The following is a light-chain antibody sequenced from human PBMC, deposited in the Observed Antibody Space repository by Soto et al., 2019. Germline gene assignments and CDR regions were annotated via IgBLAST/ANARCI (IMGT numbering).Light chain of an antibody. J-gene: IGLJ2*01. CDR1: SSNIGSNT. CDR3: AAWDDSLNGPG. CDR2: SNN. Sequence: QSALTQPPSASGTPGQRVTISCSGSSSNIGSNTVNWYQQLPGTAPKLLIYSNNQRPSGVPDRFSGSKSGTSASLAISGLQSEDEADYYCAAWDDSLNGPGFGGGTNLTVL. V-gene: IGLV1-44*01.